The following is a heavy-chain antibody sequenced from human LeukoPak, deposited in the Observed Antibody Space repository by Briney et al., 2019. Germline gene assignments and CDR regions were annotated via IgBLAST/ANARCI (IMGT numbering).Heavy chain of an antibody. CDR1: GVSFSGYY. D-gene: IGHD5-18*01. V-gene: IGHV4-34*01. CDR2: INHSGST. J-gene: IGHJ4*02. CDR3: ARMDTAMVSGLGY. Sequence: SDTLSLTCAVYGVSFSGYYWSWIRQPPGKGLEWIGEINHSGSTNDNPSLKCRVTISVDTSKNQFSLKLSSVTAADTAVYYCARMDTAMVSGLGYWGQGTLVTVSS.